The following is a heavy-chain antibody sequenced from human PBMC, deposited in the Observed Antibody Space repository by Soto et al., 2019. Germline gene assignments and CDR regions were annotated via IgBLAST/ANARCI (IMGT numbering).Heavy chain of an antibody. D-gene: IGHD6-6*01. J-gene: IGHJ3*02. CDR3: TTGSPDSSSADDAFDI. Sequence: GGSLRLSCAASGFTFSNAWMNWVRQAPGKGLEWVGRIKSKTDGGTTDYAAPVKGRFTISRDDSKNTLYLQMNSLKTEDTAVYYCTTGSPDSSSADDAFDIWGQGTMVTVSS. V-gene: IGHV3-15*07. CDR1: GFTFSNAW. CDR2: IKSKTDGGTT.